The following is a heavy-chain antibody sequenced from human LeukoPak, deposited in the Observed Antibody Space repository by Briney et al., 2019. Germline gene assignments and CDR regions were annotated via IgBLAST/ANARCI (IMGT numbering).Heavy chain of an antibody. D-gene: IGHD5-18*01. CDR1: GFTFSDYY. J-gene: IGHJ4*02. CDR2: ISSSGSTI. V-gene: IGHV3-11*01. CDR3: AREVPGYSYGEYYFDY. Sequence: GGSLRLSCAASGFTFSDYYMSWIRQAPGKGLEWVSYISSSGSTIYYADSVKGRFTISRDNARNPLYLQMNSLRAEDTAVYYCAREVPGYSYGEYYFDYWGQGTLVTVSS.